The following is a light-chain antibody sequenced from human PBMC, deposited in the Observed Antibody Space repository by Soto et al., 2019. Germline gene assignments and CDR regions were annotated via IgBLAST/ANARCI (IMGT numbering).Light chain of an antibody. CDR1: SSNIGAGYD. CDR2: GNS. J-gene: IGLJ2*01. CDR3: QSYDSSLSVVL. V-gene: IGLV1-40*01. Sequence: QSVLTQPPSVSGAPGQRVTISCTGSSSNIGAGYDVHWYQQLPGTAPKLLIYGNSNRPSGVPDRFSSSKSGTSASLAITGLQAEDEADYYCQSYDSSLSVVLFGGGTKLTVL.